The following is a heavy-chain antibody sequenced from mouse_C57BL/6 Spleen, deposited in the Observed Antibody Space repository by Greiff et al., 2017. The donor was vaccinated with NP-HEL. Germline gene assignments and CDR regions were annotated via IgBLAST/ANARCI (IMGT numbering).Heavy chain of an antibody. D-gene: IGHD4-1*01. CDR1: GYTFTSYW. V-gene: IGHV1-69*01. Sequence: VQLQQPGAELVMPGASVKLSCKASGYTFTSYWMHWVKQRPGQGLEWIGEIDPSDSYTNYNQKFKGKSTLTVDKSSSTAYMQLSSLTSEDSAVYYRARGGLGLYYYAMDYWGQGTSVTVSS. J-gene: IGHJ4*01. CDR2: IDPSDSYT. CDR3: ARGGLGLYYYAMDY.